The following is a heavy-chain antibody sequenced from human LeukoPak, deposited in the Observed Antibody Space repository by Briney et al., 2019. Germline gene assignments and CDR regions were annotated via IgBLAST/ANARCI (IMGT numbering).Heavy chain of an antibody. Sequence: SETLSLTCAVSGGSISSRNWWSWVRQPPGKGLEWIGEIYHSGSTNYNPSLKTRVTISVDKSKNQLSLKLSSVTAADTAVYYCARTVTATTRIFDYWGQGTLVTVSS. D-gene: IGHD2-21*02. CDR3: ARTVTATTRIFDY. CDR1: GGSISSRNW. J-gene: IGHJ4*02. CDR2: IYHSGST. V-gene: IGHV4-4*02.